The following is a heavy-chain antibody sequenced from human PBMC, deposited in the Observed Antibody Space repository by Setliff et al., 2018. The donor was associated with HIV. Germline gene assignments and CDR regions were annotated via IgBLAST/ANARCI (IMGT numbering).Heavy chain of an antibody. D-gene: IGHD3-16*02. CDR2: ISGDNGDT. Sequence: ASVKVSCKASGYTFSNYGISWLRQAPGQGPEWMGWISGDNGDTNYAQKLQDRVTMTTDRSTTTAYMELRNLRADDTAVYFCARGYSYLYGALDYWGQGTLVTVSS. J-gene: IGHJ4*02. CDR1: GYTFSNYG. CDR3: ARGYSYLYGALDY. V-gene: IGHV1-18*01.